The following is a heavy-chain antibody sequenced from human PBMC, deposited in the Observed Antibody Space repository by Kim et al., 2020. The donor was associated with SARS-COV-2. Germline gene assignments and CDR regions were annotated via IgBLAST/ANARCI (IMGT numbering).Heavy chain of an antibody. CDR2: IKSKTDGGTT. CDR1: GFTFSNAW. CDR3: TTDLEGGVLLWFGELFCY. D-gene: IGHD3-10*01. J-gene: IGHJ4*02. Sequence: GGSLRLSCAASGFTFSNAWMSWVRQAPGKGLEWVGRIKSKTDGGTTDYAAPVKGRFTISRDDSKNTLYLQMNSLKTEDTAVYYCTTDLEGGVLLWFGELFCYWGQGTLVTVSS. V-gene: IGHV3-15*01.